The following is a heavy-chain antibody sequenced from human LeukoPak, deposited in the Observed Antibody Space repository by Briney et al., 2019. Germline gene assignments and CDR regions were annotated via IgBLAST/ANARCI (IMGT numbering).Heavy chain of an antibody. V-gene: IGHV3-30*02. J-gene: IGHJ3*02. D-gene: IGHD5-12*01. CDR1: GFTFSNYA. CDR2: IRSDGNNK. Sequence: GGSLRLSCAASGFTFSNYAMHWVRQAPGKGLEWVAFIRSDGNNKYYADSVKGRFTISRDNSKNTLYLQMNSLRAEDTAVYYCARDRRGYSGYDWNDAFDIWGQGTMVTVSS. CDR3: ARDRRGYSGYDWNDAFDI.